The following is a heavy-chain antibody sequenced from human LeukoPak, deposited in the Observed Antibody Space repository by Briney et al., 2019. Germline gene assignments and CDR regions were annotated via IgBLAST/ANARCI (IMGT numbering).Heavy chain of an antibody. CDR3: ARDPAAAGIDAFDI. J-gene: IGHJ3*02. D-gene: IGHD6-13*01. CDR2: IYTIGVT. CDR1: GGSISSHY. Sequence: SETLSLTCTVSGGSISSHYWSWIRQPAGGGLEWIGRIYTIGVTNYNPSLKSRVTMSLDTSKNQLSLTLTSVTAADTAVYYCARDPAAAGIDAFDIWGQGTMVTVSS. V-gene: IGHV4-4*07.